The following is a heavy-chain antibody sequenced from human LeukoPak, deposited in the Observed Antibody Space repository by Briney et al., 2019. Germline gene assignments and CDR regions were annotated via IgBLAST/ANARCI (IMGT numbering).Heavy chain of an antibody. CDR1: GFTFSSYA. Sequence: GGSRRLSCAASGFTFSSYAMSWVRQAPGKGLVWVSRINSDGSSTSYADSVKGRFTISRDNAKNTLYLQMNSLRAEDTAVYYCARVWYSGYDLDYWGQGTLVTVSS. V-gene: IGHV3-74*01. J-gene: IGHJ4*02. CDR3: ARVWYSGYDLDY. CDR2: INSDGSST. D-gene: IGHD5-12*01.